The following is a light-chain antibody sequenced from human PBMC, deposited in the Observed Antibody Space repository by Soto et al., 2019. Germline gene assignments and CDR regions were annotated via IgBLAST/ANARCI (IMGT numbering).Light chain of an antibody. Sequence: QSVMTQPPSVSAAPGQKVTISCSGSSSNIGGISVSWYQQLPGTATKLLIYDDNKRPSGIPDRFSGSKSGTSATLGITGFQTGDEADYYCGSWDSSLSAYVFGTGTKLTVL. CDR1: SSNIGGIS. CDR3: GSWDSSLSAYV. J-gene: IGLJ1*01. CDR2: DDN. V-gene: IGLV1-51*01.